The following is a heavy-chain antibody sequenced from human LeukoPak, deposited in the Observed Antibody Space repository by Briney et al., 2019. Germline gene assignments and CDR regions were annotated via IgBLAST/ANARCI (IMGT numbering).Heavy chain of an antibody. CDR3: ARYGSALDFDY. CDR1: GGSISSGDYY. D-gene: IGHD3-10*01. Sequence: SETLSLTCTVSGGSISSGDYYWSWIRQPPGKGLEWIGYIYYSGSTYYNPSLKSRVTISVDTSKNQFSLKLSSVTAADTAVYYCARYGSALDFDYWGQGTLVTVSS. J-gene: IGHJ4*02. CDR2: IYYSGST. V-gene: IGHV4-30-4*01.